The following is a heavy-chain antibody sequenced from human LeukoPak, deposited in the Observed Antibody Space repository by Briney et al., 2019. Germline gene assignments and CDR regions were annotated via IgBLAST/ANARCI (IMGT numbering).Heavy chain of an antibody. CDR3: ANDPSCINDVCHGDFDH. Sequence: AGGSLRLSCAASGFIFSSYAMSWVSQAPGKGLEWVSTISGSGGSTYYADSVKGRFTISRDNSKNTVYLQMHSLRAEDTAVYYCANDPSCINDVCHGDFDHWGQGTLVTVSS. CDR1: GFIFSSYA. D-gene: IGHD2-8*01. CDR2: ISGSGGST. J-gene: IGHJ4*02. V-gene: IGHV3-23*01.